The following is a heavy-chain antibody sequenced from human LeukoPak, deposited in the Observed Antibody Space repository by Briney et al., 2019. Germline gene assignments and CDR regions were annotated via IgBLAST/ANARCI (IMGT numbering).Heavy chain of an antibody. CDR1: GFTFSSYA. CDR3: AKDSYDFWSGYYK. V-gene: IGHV3-23*01. D-gene: IGHD3-3*01. Sequence: GGSLRLSCAASGFTFSSYAMSWVRQAPGKGLEWVSAISGSGGSTYYADSAKGRFTISRDNSKNTLYLQMNSLRAEDTAVYYCAKDSYDFWSGYYKWGQGTLVTVSS. CDR2: ISGSGGST. J-gene: IGHJ4*02.